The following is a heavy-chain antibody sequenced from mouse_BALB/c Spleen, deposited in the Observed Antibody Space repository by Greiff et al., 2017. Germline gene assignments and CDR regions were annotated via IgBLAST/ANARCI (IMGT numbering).Heavy chain of an antibody. CDR2: ISDGGSYT. J-gene: IGHJ4*01. CDR3: ARAPACYGNYDYDMDY. Sequence: DVKLVESGGGLVKPGGSLKLSCAASGFTFSDYYMHWVRQTPEKRLEWVATISDGGSYTYYPDSVKGRFTISRDNAKNNLYLQMSSLKSEDTAMYYCARAPACYGNYDYDMDYWGQGTSVTVSS. D-gene: IGHD2-10*01. V-gene: IGHV5-4*02. CDR1: GFTFSDYY.